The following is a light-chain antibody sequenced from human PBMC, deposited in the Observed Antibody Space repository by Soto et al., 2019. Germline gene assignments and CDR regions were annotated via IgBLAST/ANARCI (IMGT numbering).Light chain of an antibody. J-gene: IGLJ1*01. CDR1: SSDVGGYNY. CDR2: DVT. Sequence: QPALTQPASVSGSPGQSITISCTGTSSDVGGYNYVSWYQQHPGKAPKLMIYDVTNRPSGVSNRFSGSKSGNTASLTISGLQAEDEADYYCSSYTGSNTLEVFGTGTKVTVL. V-gene: IGLV2-14*03. CDR3: SSYTGSNTLEV.